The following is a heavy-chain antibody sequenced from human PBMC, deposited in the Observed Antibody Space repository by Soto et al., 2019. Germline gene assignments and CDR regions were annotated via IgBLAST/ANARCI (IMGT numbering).Heavy chain of an antibody. V-gene: IGHV3-21*06. CDR2: ISSTTNYI. Sequence: PGGSLELSCAASGFTFNRYRMNWVRQAPGKGLEWVSSISSTTNYIYYGDSMKGRFTISRDNAKNSLYLEMNSLRAEDTAVYYCARESEDLTSNFDYWGQGTLVTV. J-gene: IGHJ4*02. CDR3: ARESEDLTSNFDY. CDR1: GFTFNRYR.